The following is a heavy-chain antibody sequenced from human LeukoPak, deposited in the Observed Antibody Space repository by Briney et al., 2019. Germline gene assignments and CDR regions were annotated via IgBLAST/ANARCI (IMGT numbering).Heavy chain of an antibody. J-gene: IGHJ4*02. D-gene: IGHD6-19*01. CDR3: AKAVAGTFDY. CDR1: GGSISSYY. CDR2: IYYSGST. Sequence: SETLSLTCTVSGGSISSYYWSWIRQPPGKGLEWIGSIYYSGSTYYNPSLKSRVTISVDTSKNQFSLKLSSVTAADTAVYYCAKAVAGTFDYWGQGTLVTVSS. V-gene: IGHV4-39*07.